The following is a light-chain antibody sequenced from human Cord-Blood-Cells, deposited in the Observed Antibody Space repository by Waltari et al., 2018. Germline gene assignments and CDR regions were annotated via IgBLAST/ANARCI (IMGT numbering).Light chain of an antibody. Sequence: IQLTQSPSSLSASVGDRVTITCQASQDISNYLNWYQQKPGKAPKPLIYDASNLETGVPSRFSGSGSGTDFTVTISSLQPEDIATYYCQQYDNLPLTFGGGTKVEIK. J-gene: IGKJ4*01. CDR3: QQYDNLPLT. CDR1: QDISNY. V-gene: IGKV1-33*01. CDR2: DAS.